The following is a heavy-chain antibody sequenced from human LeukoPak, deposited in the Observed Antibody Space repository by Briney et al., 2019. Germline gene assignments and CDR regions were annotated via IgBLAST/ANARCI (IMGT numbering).Heavy chain of an antibody. V-gene: IGHV1-18*01. D-gene: IGHD3-22*01. CDR1: GYTFTSYG. CDR2: ISAYNGNT. Sequence: ASVKVSCKASGYTFTSYGISWVRQAPGQGLEWMGWISAYNGNTNYAQKLQGRVTMTTDTSTSTAYMELRSLRSDDTAVYYCARGTYYYDSSGYYPPAYRGQGTLVTVSS. J-gene: IGHJ4*02. CDR3: ARGTYYYDSSGYYPPAY.